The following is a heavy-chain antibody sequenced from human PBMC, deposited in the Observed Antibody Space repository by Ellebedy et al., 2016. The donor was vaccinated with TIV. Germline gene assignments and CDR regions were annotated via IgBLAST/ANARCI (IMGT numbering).Heavy chain of an antibody. CDR1: GGSISGYY. J-gene: IGHJ4*02. V-gene: IGHV4-4*07. D-gene: IGHD6-13*01. CDR2: FYTTGSG. CDR3: ARVSLAGDFFDY. Sequence: MPSETLSLTCTVSGGSISGYYWSWIRQPAGKGMEWIGRFYTTGSGDDNPSPQSRVTMSVDTSKTQFSLHLRSVTAADTAVYFCARVSLAGDFFDYWGQGTLVAVSS.